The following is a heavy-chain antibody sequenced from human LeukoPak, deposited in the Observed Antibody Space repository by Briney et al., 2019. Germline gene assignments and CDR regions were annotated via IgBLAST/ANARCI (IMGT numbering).Heavy chain of an antibody. V-gene: IGHV4-30-4*01. D-gene: IGHD3-10*01. CDR3: ANGSGSYYTFDY. CDR1: GGSISSGDYY. Sequence: PSQTLSLTCTVSGGSISSGDYYWSWIRQPPGKGLEWIGYIYYSGSTYHNPSLKSRVTISVDTSKNQFSLKLSSVTAADTAVYYCANGSGSYYTFDYWGQGTLVTVSS. J-gene: IGHJ4*02. CDR2: IYYSGST.